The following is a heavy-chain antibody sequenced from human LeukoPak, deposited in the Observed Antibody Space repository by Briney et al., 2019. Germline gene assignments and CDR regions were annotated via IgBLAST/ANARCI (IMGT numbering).Heavy chain of an antibody. Sequence: GGSLRLSCAASGFTFSNYAMSWVRQAPGKGLEWVSAIRGSGVNTYYADSVKGRFTISRDNSKNTLYLQMNSLRAEDTAVYYCAKDIYYDSSGYFRGQGTLVTVSA. V-gene: IGHV3-23*01. CDR2: IRGSGVNT. J-gene: IGHJ4*02. CDR3: AKDIYYDSSGYF. CDR1: GFTFSNYA. D-gene: IGHD3-22*01.